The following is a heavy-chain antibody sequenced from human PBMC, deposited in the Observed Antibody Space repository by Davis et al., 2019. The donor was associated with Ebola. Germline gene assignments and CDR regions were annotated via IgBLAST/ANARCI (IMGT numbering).Heavy chain of an antibody. CDR3: ARHRPFGDYAIDY. CDR1: GYTFTSYW. D-gene: IGHD4-17*01. Sequence: PGGSLRLSCNTSGYTFTSYWIGWVRQMPGKSLEWMGMIYPGDSDTKYSPSFQGQVTMSADKSITTAYLQWSSLKASDTAMYYCARHRPFGDYAIDYWGQGTLVTVSS. J-gene: IGHJ4*02. V-gene: IGHV5-51*01. CDR2: IYPGDSDT.